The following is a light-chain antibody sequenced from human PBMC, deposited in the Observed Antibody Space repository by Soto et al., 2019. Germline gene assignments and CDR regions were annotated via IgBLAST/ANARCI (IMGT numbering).Light chain of an antibody. CDR1: QSVSSN. CDR3: QQYNNWPFT. V-gene: IGKV3-15*01. CDR2: GAS. J-gene: IGKJ3*01. Sequence: EIVMTQSPATKSDSPGARPTLYWXASQSVSSNLAWYQQKPGQAPRLLIYGASTRATGIPARFSGSGSGTEFTLTISSLQSEDFAVYYCQQYNNWPFTFGPGTKVDIK.